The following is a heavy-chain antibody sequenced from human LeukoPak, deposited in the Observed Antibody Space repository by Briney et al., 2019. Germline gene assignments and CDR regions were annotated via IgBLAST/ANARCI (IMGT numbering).Heavy chain of an antibody. D-gene: IGHD3-3*01. Sequence: ASMKVSCKASGYTFTGYYMHWVRQAPGQGLEWMGWINPNSGDTNFAQKFQGRVTMSRDTSISTAYMELSRLRSDDTAVYYCARDPYDFWSGIYWGQGTLVTVSS. CDR3: ARDPYDFWSGIY. V-gene: IGHV1-2*02. CDR1: GYTFTGYY. J-gene: IGHJ4*02. CDR2: INPNSGDT.